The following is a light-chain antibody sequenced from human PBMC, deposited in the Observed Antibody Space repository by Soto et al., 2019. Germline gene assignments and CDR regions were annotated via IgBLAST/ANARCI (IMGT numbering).Light chain of an antibody. CDR2: GAS. CDR1: QSVSSSY. J-gene: IGKJ1*01. CDR3: QQYGSSPRT. V-gene: IGKV3-20*01. Sequence: EIVLTQSPGTLSLSPGERATLSCRASQSVSSSYLAWYQQKPGPTPSLLIYGASSSATGIPDRFSGSGSGTAFTITITRLEPEDFAVYYCQQYGSSPRTFGQGTKLEIK.